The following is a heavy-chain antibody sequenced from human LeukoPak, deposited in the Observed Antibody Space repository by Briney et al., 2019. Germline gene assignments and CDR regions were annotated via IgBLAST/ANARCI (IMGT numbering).Heavy chain of an antibody. CDR1: GYTFTSYD. J-gene: IGHJ6*03. Sequence: ASVKVSCKASGYTFTSYDINWARQATGQGLEWMGWMNPNSGNTGYAQKFQGRVTITRNTSISTAYMELSSLRSEDTAVYYCASASYSGDYYYYYMDVWGKGTTVTVSS. CDR2: MNPNSGNT. V-gene: IGHV1-8*03. D-gene: IGHD2-21*01. CDR3: ASASYSGDYYYYYMDV.